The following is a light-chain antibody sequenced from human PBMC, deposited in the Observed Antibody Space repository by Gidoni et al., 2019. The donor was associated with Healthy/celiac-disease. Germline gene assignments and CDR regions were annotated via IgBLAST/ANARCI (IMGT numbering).Light chain of an antibody. CDR2: AAS. CDR1: QGISKS. Sequence: DLQRTQSPSSLSASVGDRLTITCRASQGISKSLAWYQQKPGKAPKLLLYAASRLESGVPSRFSGSGSGTDYTLTISSLQPEDFATYYCQQYYSTPLTFXGXTKLEIK. V-gene: IGKV1-NL1*01. J-gene: IGKJ4*01. CDR3: QQYYSTPLT.